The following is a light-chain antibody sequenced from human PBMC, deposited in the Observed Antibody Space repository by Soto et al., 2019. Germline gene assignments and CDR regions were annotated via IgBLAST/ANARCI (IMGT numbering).Light chain of an antibody. J-gene: IGKJ2*01. V-gene: IGKV3-20*01. CDR3: QQYGSSSYT. Sequence: ETVLTQSPGTLSLSPGERATLSCRACQSVSSNYLAWYQQKPGQAPRLLIYGASTRATGIPDRFSGSGSGTDFTLTISRLEPEDFAVYFCQQYGSSSYTFGQGTKLEIK. CDR2: GAS. CDR1: QSVSSNY.